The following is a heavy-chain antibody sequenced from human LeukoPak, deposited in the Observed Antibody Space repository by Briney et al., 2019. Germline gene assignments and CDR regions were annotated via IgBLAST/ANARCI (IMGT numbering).Heavy chain of an antibody. J-gene: IGHJ6*03. Sequence: ASVKVSCKASGGTFSSYAISWVRQAPGQGLEWMGGIIPIFGTANYAQKFQGRVTITTDESTSTAYMELSSLRSEDTAVYYCARGFRYSNYDSYYYYYMDVWGKGTTVTVSS. V-gene: IGHV1-69*05. D-gene: IGHD4-11*01. CDR1: GGTFSSYA. CDR3: ARGFRYSNYDSYYYYYMDV. CDR2: IIPIFGTA.